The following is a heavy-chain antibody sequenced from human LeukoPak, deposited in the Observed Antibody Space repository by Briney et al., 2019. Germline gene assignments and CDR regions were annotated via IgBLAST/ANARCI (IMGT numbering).Heavy chain of an antibody. CDR2: ISYSGST. D-gene: IGHD1-1*01. Sequence: KSSETLSLTCTVSGASISSHYWSWIRQPPGKGLEWIAYISYSGSTNYNPSLKSRVTISVDTSKNQFSLKLSSVTAADTAVYYCARDPYLTGKFDYWGQGTLVTVSS. CDR3: ARDPYLTGKFDY. CDR1: GASISSHY. V-gene: IGHV4-59*11. J-gene: IGHJ4*02.